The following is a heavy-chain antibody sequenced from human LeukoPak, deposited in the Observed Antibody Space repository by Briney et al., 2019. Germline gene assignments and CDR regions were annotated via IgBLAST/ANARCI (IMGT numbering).Heavy chain of an antibody. CDR1: GYTFTSYY. V-gene: IGHV1-46*01. CDR2: INPSGSST. D-gene: IGHD3-22*01. CDR3: ASGGLYDSSGYIEADAFDI. J-gene: IGHJ3*02. Sequence: ASVKVSCKASGYTFTSYYLHWVRQAPGQGLEWMGVINPSGSSTTYAQKFQGRVTMTRDTSTSTVYMELSSLRSEDTAVYYCASGGLYDSSGYIEADAFDIWGQGTMVTVSS.